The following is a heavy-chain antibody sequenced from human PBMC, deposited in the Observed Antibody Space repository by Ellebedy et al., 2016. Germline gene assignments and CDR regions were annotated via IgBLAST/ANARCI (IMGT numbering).Heavy chain of an antibody. CDR3: AKADYADFPSYFDY. CDR2: ITSDGSST. CDR1: GFPFSDYW. V-gene: IGHV3-74*01. D-gene: IGHD4-17*01. Sequence: GESLKISCAASGFPFSDYWMHWVRQAPGKRLVWVSRITSDGSSTNYADSVKGRFTISRDNGKNTLYLQMNSLRAEDTAVYYCAKADYADFPSYFDYWGLGTLVTVSS. J-gene: IGHJ4*02.